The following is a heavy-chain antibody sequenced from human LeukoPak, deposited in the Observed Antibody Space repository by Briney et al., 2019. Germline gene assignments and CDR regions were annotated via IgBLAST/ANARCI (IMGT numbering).Heavy chain of an antibody. Sequence: PSETLSLTCSVSGGSISSYYWSWIRQPAGKGLEWIGRIYSSGSTKYSPSLKSRVTMSIDTSKNQFSLKLSSVTAADTAVYYCARGRNYWGQGTLVTVSS. CDR2: IYSSGST. CDR3: ARGRNY. CDR1: GGSISSYY. V-gene: IGHV4-4*07. J-gene: IGHJ4*02.